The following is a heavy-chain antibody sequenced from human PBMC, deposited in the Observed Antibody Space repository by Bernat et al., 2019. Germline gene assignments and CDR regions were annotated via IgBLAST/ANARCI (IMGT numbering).Heavy chain of an antibody. J-gene: IGHJ2*01. CDR1: GFTFSSYG. V-gene: IGHV3-30*18. Sequence: QVQLVASGGGVVQPGRSLRLSCAASGFTFSSYGMHWVRQAPGKGLEWVAVISYDGSDKYYADSVKGRFTISRGNSKNTLYLQMNSLRAEDTAVYYCAKDGSALAGTDDKSFYWYFDLWGRGTLVTVSS. CDR2: ISYDGSDK. CDR3: AKDGSALAGTDDKSFYWYFDL. D-gene: IGHD6-19*01.